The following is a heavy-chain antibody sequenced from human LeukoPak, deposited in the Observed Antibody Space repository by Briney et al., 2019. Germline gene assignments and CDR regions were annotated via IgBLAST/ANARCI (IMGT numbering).Heavy chain of an antibody. CDR3: TTVALAGGVF. J-gene: IGHJ4*02. V-gene: IGHV3-21*04. Sequence: GGSLRLSCAASGFTFSSYSMNWVRQAPGKGLEWVSSISSSSSYIYYADSVKGRFTISRDNSKNTLYLQMNSLRAEDTAVYYCTTVALAGGVFWGQGTLVTVSS. CDR2: ISSSSSYI. D-gene: IGHD3-3*01. CDR1: GFTFSSYS.